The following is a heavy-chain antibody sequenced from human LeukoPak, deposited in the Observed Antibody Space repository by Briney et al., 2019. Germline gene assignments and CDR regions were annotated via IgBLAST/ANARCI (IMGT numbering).Heavy chain of an antibody. CDR2: INPSGGST. D-gene: IGHD6-13*01. V-gene: IGHV1-46*01. CDR3: ARARYSSSWPLPHAEYFQH. J-gene: IGHJ1*01. Sequence: ASVKVSCKASGYTFTSYYMHWVRPAPGQGLEWMGIINPSGGSTSYAQKFQGRVTMTRDTSTSTVYMELSSLRSEDTAVYYCARARYSSSWPLPHAEYFQHWGQGTLVTVSS. CDR1: GYTFTSYY.